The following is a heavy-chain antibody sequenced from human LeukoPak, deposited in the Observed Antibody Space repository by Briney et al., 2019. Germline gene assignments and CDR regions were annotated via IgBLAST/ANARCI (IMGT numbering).Heavy chain of an antibody. CDR1: GDSVSSNSAA. CDR2: TYYRSKWYN. D-gene: IGHD6-19*01. Sequence: SQTLSLTCAISGDSVSSNSAAWNWIRQSPSRGLEWLGRTYYRSKWYNDYAVSVKSRITINPDTSKNQFSLQLNSVTPEDTAVYYCARGLAVAGTGLVHYYMDVWGKGTTVTISS. J-gene: IGHJ6*03. CDR3: ARGLAVAGTGLVHYYMDV. V-gene: IGHV6-1*01.